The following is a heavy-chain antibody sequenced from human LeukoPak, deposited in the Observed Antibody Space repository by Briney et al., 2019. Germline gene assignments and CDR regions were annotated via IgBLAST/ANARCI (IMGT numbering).Heavy chain of an antibody. V-gene: IGHV3-23*01. CDR2: IGGSGIRT. Sequence: GGSLRLSCSASGFTFTTYGMNWVRQAPGKGLEWVSGIGGSGIRTYYADSVKGRFIISRDNSKNTLYLQMNSLRPEDTAVYYCAKMSGTYYFFDYWGQGTLVTVSS. CDR3: AKMSGTYYFFDY. CDR1: GFTFTTYG. J-gene: IGHJ4*02. D-gene: IGHD1-26*01.